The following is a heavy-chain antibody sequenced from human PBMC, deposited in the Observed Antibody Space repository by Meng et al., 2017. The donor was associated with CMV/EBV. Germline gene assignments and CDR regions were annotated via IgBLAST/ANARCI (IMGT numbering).Heavy chain of an antibody. D-gene: IGHD1-1*01. CDR1: GFSLSASGMR. Sequence: GPTLVKPTQTLTLTCTFSGFSLSASGMRVSWIRQPPGKALEWLARIDWDDDKFYSTSLKTRLTISKDTSKNQVVLTMTNMDPVDTATYYCARINELNLDYWGQGTLVTVSS. J-gene: IGHJ4*02. CDR2: IDWDDDK. CDR3: ARINELNLDY. V-gene: IGHV2-70D*14.